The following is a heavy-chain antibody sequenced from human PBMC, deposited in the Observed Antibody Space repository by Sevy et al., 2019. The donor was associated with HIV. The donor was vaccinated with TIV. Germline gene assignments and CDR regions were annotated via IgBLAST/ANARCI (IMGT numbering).Heavy chain of an antibody. Sequence: GGSLRLSCAASGFTFSNAWMSWVRQAPGKGLEWVGRIKSKTDGGTTDYAAPVKGRFTILRDDSKNTLYLQMNSLKTEDTAVYYCTTDGLRLRGFDYWGQGTLVTVSS. D-gene: IGHD5-12*01. J-gene: IGHJ4*02. CDR2: IKSKTDGGTT. CDR3: TTDGLRLRGFDY. CDR1: GFTFSNAW. V-gene: IGHV3-15*01.